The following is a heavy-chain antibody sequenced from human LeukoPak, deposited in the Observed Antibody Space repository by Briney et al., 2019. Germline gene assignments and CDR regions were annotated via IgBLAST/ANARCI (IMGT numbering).Heavy chain of an antibody. Sequence: SETLSLTCTVSGGSISSYYWSWIRQSPGKGLECIGYIHYTGSTNYNPSLKSRVTISVETSKNQFSLKLKSVTAADTAVYYCARGGRYCSGGSCYPRFDPWGQGTLVTVSS. V-gene: IGHV4-59*01. D-gene: IGHD2-15*01. CDR3: ARGGRYCSGGSCYPRFDP. CDR2: IHYTGST. CDR1: GGSISSYY. J-gene: IGHJ5*02.